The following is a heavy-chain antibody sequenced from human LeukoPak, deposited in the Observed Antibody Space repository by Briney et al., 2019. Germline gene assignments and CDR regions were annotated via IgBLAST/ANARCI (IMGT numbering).Heavy chain of an antibody. CDR1: GPPFSVQH. CDR3: SRGYSSVSIYAFDI. V-gene: IGHV3-72*01. J-gene: IGHJ3*02. Sequence: PGGPLRLSCAPSGPPFSVQHMDGVRQAPGKGGEWVSRTGNSSDSYTTEYAASVRGRFTISRDDSKNSLYLQMNSLKTEGTARYYCSRGYSSVSIYAFDIWGQGTMVTVSS. D-gene: IGHD5-18*01. CDR2: TGNSSDSYTT.